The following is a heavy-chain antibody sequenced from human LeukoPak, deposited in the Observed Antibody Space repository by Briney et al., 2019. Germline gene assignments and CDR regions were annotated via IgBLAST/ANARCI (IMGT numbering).Heavy chain of an antibody. D-gene: IGHD1-26*01. CDR3: ARHLYSESYYF. CDR1: GGSFSGYY. Sequence: SETLSLTCAVYGGSFSGYYWSWIRQPPGKGLEWIGEINHSGSTNYNPSLKSRVTISVDTSKNQFSLKLSSVTAADTAVYYCARHLYSESYYFWGQGTLVTVSS. V-gene: IGHV4-34*01. CDR2: INHSGST. J-gene: IGHJ4*02.